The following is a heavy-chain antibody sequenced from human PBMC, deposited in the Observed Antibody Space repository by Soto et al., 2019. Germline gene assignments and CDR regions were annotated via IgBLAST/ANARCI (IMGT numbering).Heavy chain of an antibody. D-gene: IGHD3-16*01. CDR3: ARWGTTGGFDL. V-gene: IGHV3-30*19. J-gene: IGHJ4*02. CDR2: TSYDGNNK. Sequence: QLQLVESGGGVVQPGTSLRLSCTASGFMFKSYVMHWVRQAPGKGLEWVALTSYDGNNKYYGDSVKGRFTVSRDNSKNTPHPQNDRLKPENTALYYCARWGTTGGFDLWGQGTLVSVSS. CDR1: GFMFKSYV.